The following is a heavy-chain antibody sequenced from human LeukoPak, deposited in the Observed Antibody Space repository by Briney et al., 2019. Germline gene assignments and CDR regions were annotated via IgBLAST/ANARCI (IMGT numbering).Heavy chain of an antibody. CDR2: ISYDGSNK. D-gene: IGHD2-15*01. V-gene: IGHV3-30*07. CDR3: ARGAGGPNDY. CDR1: GFILTNYP. J-gene: IGHJ4*02. Sequence: PGRSLRLSCAASGFILTNYPMHWVRQAPGKGLEWVAVISYDGSNKYYADSVKGRFTIPRDNSKNTLYLQMNSLRAEDTAVYYCARGAGGPNDYWGQGTLVTVSS.